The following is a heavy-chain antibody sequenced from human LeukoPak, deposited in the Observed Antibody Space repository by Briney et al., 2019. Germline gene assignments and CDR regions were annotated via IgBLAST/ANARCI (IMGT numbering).Heavy chain of an antibody. CDR1: GGSISSSSYY. Sequence: PSETLSLTCTVSGGSISSSSYYWGWIRQPPGKGLEWIGSIYYSGSTYYNPSLKSRVTISVDTSKNQFSLKLSSVTAADTAVYYCARIHYDILTGYYYFDYWGQGTLVTVSS. D-gene: IGHD3-9*01. CDR3: ARIHYDILTGYYYFDY. V-gene: IGHV4-39*01. J-gene: IGHJ4*02. CDR2: IYYSGST.